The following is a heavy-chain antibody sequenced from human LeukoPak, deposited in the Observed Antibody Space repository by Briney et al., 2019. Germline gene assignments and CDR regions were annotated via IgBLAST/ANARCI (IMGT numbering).Heavy chain of an antibody. CDR2: IYTSGST. D-gene: IGHD1-26*01. V-gene: IGHV4-61*02. CDR3: AGGKQVGANPFDY. CDR1: GGSISSGSYY. J-gene: IGHJ4*02. Sequence: SETLSLTCTVSGGSISSGSYYWSWIRQPAGKGLEWIGRIYTSGSTNYNPSLKSRVTISVDTSKNQFSLKLSSVTAADTAVYYCAGGKQVGANPFDYWGQGTLVTVSS.